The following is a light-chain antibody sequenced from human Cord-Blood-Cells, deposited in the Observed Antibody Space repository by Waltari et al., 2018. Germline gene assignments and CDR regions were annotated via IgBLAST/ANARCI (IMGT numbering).Light chain of an antibody. CDR3: GTWDSSLSAWV. Sequence: QSVLTQPPSVSAAPGQKVTISCSGSSSNIGNHYVSWYQQLPGTAPRLLIYDNNKRPSGIPDRFSGSKSGTSATLGITGLRNGDGADYYWGTWDSSLSAWVFGGGTKLTVL. J-gene: IGLJ3*02. CDR2: DNN. V-gene: IGLV1-51*01. CDR1: SSNIGNHY.